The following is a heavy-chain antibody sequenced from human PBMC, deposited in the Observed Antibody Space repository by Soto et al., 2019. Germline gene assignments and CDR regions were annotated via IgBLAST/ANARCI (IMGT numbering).Heavy chain of an antibody. CDR2: IWYDGSNK. J-gene: IGHJ6*02. Sequence: QVQLVESGGGVVQPGRSLRLSCAASGFTFSSYGMHWVRQAPGKGLEWVAVIWYDGSNKYYADSVKGRFTISRDNSKNTLYLQMNSLRAEDTAVYYCARVNCFDGIWFGESCPYYYGMDVWGQGTTVTVSS. V-gene: IGHV3-33*01. CDR3: ARVNCFDGIWFGESCPYYYGMDV. CDR1: GFTFSSYG. D-gene: IGHD3-10*01.